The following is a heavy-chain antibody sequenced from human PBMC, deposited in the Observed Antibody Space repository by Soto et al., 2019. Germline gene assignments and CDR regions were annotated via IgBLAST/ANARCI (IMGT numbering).Heavy chain of an antibody. J-gene: IGHJ3*02. CDR1: GYTFTSYD. CDR2: MNPNSGDT. CDR3: ARGKGGRLPWKAFDI. V-gene: IGHV1-8*01. D-gene: IGHD6-25*01. Sequence: GASVKVSCKASGYTFTSYDINWVRQVTGQGLEWMGWMNPNSGDTGYAQKFQGRVTMTRNTSISTAYMELSSLRSEDTAVYYCARGKGGRLPWKAFDIWGQGTMVTVSS.